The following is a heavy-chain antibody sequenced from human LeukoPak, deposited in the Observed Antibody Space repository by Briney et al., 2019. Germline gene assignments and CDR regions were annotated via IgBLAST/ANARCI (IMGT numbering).Heavy chain of an antibody. V-gene: IGHV4-59*01. D-gene: IGHD5-12*01. CDR1: GGSISSYY. CDR2: IYYRGST. CDR3: ARGDDYKSTLFDY. Sequence: KPSETLSLTCTVSGGSISSYYWNWIRQPPGKGLEWIGYIYYRGSTNSNPSLKSRVTISVDTSKNQFSLKLSSATATDTAMYYCARGDDYKSTLFDYWGQGTLVTVSS. J-gene: IGHJ4*02.